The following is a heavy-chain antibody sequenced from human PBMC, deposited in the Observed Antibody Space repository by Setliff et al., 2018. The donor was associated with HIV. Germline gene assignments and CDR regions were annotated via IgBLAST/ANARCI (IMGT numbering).Heavy chain of an antibody. CDR1: GYIFTNNY. Sequence: ASVKVSCKASGYIFTNNYMHWVRQAPGQGLEWMGIINPTGASTTYAQQFQGRVTMTRDTSTDTAYMELTSLRSEDTAMYYCAPVSSGWFDPWGQGTLVTVSS. D-gene: IGHD2-2*01. J-gene: IGHJ5*02. V-gene: IGHV1-46*01. CDR3: APVSSGWFDP. CDR2: INPTGAST.